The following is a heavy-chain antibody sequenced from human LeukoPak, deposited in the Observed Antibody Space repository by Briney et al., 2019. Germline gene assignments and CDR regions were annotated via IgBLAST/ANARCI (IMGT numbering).Heavy chain of an antibody. D-gene: IGHD6-19*01. CDR2: ISGSGGST. V-gene: IGHV3-23*01. J-gene: IGHJ4*02. Sequence: PGGSLRLSCAASGFTFSSYAVSWVRQAPGKGLEWVSAISGSGGSTYYADSVKGRFTISRDNSKNTLYLQMNSLRAEDAAVYYCAKEWQWLVLLNFDYWGQGTLVTVSS. CDR3: AKEWQWLVLLNFDY. CDR1: GFTFSSYA.